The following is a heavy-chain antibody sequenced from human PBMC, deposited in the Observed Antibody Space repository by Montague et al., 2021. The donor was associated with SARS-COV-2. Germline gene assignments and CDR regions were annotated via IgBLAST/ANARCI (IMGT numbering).Heavy chain of an antibody. D-gene: IGHD4-23*01. CDR3: ARSYGTTVVTRAFDY. J-gene: IGHJ4*02. V-gene: IGHV2-70*01. Sequence: RALVKPPPPLTLTCTFSGFPLGTSGMCVSWIRQPPGKALEWLTLIDWDDDKYYSTSLKTRLTISKDTSKNQVVLTMTNMDPVDTATYYCARSYGTTVVTRAFDYWGQGTLVTVSS. CDR1: GFPLGTSGMC. CDR2: IDWDDDK.